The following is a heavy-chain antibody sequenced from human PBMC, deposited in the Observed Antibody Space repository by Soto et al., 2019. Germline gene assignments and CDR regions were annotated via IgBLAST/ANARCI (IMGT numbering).Heavy chain of an antibody. CDR3: ARSYTFWSASEY. D-gene: IGHD3-3*01. J-gene: IGHJ4*02. CDR2: INPDNDIT. CDR1: GYTFTSYG. V-gene: IGHV1-18*01. Sequence: ASVKVSCKASGYTFTSYGISWVRQAPGQGLEWMGWINPDNDITNYAQNLQGRVTMTTETSTSTAYMELRSLRSDDTAVYYCARSYTFWSASEYWGQGTLVTVSS.